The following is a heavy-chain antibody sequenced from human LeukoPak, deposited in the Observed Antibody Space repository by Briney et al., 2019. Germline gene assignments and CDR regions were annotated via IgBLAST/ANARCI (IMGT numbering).Heavy chain of an antibody. D-gene: IGHD3-10*01. CDR1: GDSVSRKSAA. CDR2: TYYRSKWFN. V-gene: IGHV6-1*01. Sequence: SQTLSLTCAISGDSVSRKSAAWNWIRQSPSRGLEWLGRTYYRSKWFNEYAVSVKSRITINPDTSKNQFSLQLSSVTPEDTAVYYCEGQKPGLRAFDIWGQGTMVTVSS. CDR3: EGQKPGLRAFDI. J-gene: IGHJ3*02.